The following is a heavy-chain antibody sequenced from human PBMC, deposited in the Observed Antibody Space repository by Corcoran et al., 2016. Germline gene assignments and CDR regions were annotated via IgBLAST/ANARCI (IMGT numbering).Heavy chain of an antibody. CDR2: IYSGGST. J-gene: IGHJ6*02. CDR1: GFTVSSNY. Sequence: EVQLVESGGGLIQPGGSLRLSCAASGFTVSSNYMSWVRQAPGKGLEWVSVIYSGGSTYYADSVKGRFTISRDNSKNTLYLQMNSLRAEDTAVYYCARDKGDSSGWSNYYYYGMDVWGQGTTVTVSS. V-gene: IGHV3-53*01. D-gene: IGHD6-19*01. CDR3: ARDKGDSSGWSNYYYYGMDV.